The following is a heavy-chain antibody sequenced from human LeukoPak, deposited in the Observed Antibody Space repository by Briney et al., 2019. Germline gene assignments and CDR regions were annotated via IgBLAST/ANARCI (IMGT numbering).Heavy chain of an antibody. CDR1: GFTFSHHA. V-gene: IGHV1-3*01. D-gene: IGHD6-19*01. CDR2: INAGNGKT. J-gene: IGHJ4*02. Sequence: GASVKVSCKASGFTFSHHAMNWVRQAPGQRLEWMGWINAGNGKTKYSQKFQDRVTITGDTSASTAYMELNSLRSEDTAVYYCARGVWSSHNKEYFFDFWGQGTLVTVSS. CDR3: ARGVWSSHNKEYFFDF.